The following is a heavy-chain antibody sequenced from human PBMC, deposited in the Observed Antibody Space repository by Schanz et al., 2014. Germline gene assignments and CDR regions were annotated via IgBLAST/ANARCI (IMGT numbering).Heavy chain of an antibody. CDR2: ISFDGRNT. Sequence: QVQLVESGGGVVQPGRSLRLSCAASGITLSGYGLHWVRQAPGKGLEWVGFISFDGRNTGYAHSVKGRFTISRDNSKKTLYLQMNSLRAEDTAVYYCARDHQWLARYYMDVWGKGTTXTVSS. CDR3: ARDHQWLARYYMDV. CDR1: GITLSGYG. D-gene: IGHD6-19*01. J-gene: IGHJ6*03. V-gene: IGHV3-30*03.